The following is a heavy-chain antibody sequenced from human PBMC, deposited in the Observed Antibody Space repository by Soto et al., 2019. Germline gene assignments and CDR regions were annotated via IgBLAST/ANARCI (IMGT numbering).Heavy chain of an antibody. J-gene: IGHJ5*01. CDR3: AMVSAFDFWRGHFVFGWFDS. Sequence: EVRLLESGGGLVQPGGSLRLACTASGFTFDTHAMAWVRQAPGKGLEWVTSISATGFSKYHAASVKGRITISRDNSNNSLYLHMNTLRAEDTAVYYGAMVSAFDFWRGHFVFGWFDSWGQGTQVTFSS. CDR2: ISATGFSK. D-gene: IGHD3-3*01. V-gene: IGHV3-23*01. CDR1: GFTFDTHA.